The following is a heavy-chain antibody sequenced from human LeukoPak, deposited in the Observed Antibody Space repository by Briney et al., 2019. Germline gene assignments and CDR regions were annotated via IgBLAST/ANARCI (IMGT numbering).Heavy chain of an antibody. D-gene: IGHD5-12*01. Sequence: GGSLRLSCTASGFTFSSYGTHWVRQAPGKGLEWVANINLDGSEKYYVDSVKGRFTISRDNAKNSLYLQMNSLRAEDTAVYYCARGITSGPRRYDVRNFDYWGQGTPVTVSS. CDR2: INLDGSEK. V-gene: IGHV3-7*01. CDR1: GFTFSSYG. CDR3: ARGITSGPRRYDVRNFDY. J-gene: IGHJ4*02.